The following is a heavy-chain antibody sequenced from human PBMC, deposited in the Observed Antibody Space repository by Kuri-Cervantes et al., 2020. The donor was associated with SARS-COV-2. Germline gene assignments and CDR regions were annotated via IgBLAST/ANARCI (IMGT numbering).Heavy chain of an antibody. J-gene: IGHJ4*02. CDR1: GFTFSDYY. D-gene: IGHD5-12*01. CDR3: ARGDLGYDTGWDY. CDR2: ITGSGSSI. Sequence: GESLKISCAASGFTFSDYYMKWIRQAPGKGLECVSYITGSGSSIYYADSVKGRFTISRDNSKNTLYLQMNSLRAEDTAVYYCARGDLGYDTGWDYWGQGTLVTVSS. V-gene: IGHV3-11*04.